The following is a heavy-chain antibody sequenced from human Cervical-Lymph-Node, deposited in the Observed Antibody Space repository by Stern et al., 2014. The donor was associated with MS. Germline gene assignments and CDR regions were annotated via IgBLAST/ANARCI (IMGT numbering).Heavy chain of an antibody. V-gene: IGHV3-33*01. Sequence: QVQLVESGGGVVRPGTSLRLSCVASGFTFSSYGMHWVRQAPGKGLEGVAMTWYDGRYTYYCYSAKGRFPISRDNSKNTLYLQMNSLRVEDTALYYCARGRESSLRYNGMGAWGQGTTVTVSS. CDR1: GFTFSSYG. D-gene: IGHD6-19*01. CDR3: ARGRESSLRYNGMGA. CDR2: TWYDGRYT. J-gene: IGHJ6*02.